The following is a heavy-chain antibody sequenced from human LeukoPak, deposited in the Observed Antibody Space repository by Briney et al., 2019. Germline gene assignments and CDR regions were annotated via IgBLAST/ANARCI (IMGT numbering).Heavy chain of an antibody. V-gene: IGHV1-69*04. Sequence: GASVKVSCKAFGGTFSSYAISWVRQAPGQGLEWMGRIIPILGIANYAQKFQGRVTITADKSTSTAYMELSSLRSEDTAVYYCARDLLTTVTTGMGYWGQGTLVTVSS. J-gene: IGHJ4*02. CDR2: IIPILGIA. CDR3: ARDLLTTVTTGMGY. D-gene: IGHD4-17*01. CDR1: GGTFSSYA.